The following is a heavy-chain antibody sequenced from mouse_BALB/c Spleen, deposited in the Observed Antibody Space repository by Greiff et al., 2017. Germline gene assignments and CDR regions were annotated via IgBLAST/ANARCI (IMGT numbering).Heavy chain of an antibody. CDR3: AKSGDYYGSSQYYYAMDY. Sequence: EVMLVESGGGLVKPGGSLKLSCAASGFTFSDYYMYWVRQTPEKRLEWVATISDGGSYTYYPDSVKGRFTISRDNAKNNLYLQMSSLKSEDTAMYYCAKSGDYYGSSQYYYAMDYWGQGTSVTVSS. D-gene: IGHD1-1*01. J-gene: IGHJ4*01. CDR1: GFTFSDYY. V-gene: IGHV5-4*02. CDR2: ISDGGSYT.